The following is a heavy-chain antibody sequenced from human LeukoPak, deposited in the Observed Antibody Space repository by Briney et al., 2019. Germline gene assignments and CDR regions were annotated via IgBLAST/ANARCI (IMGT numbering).Heavy chain of an antibody. CDR1: GFTFRSYN. CDR3: ARDLSVGAKPDLGFDY. V-gene: IGHV3-21*01. Sequence: KPGGSLRLSCAASGFTFRSYNLNWVRQAPGKGLEWVSSISSSSSYIYYADSVKGRFTISRDNAKNSLYLQMNSLRAEDTAVYYCARDLSVGAKPDLGFDYWGQGTLVTVSS. J-gene: IGHJ4*02. CDR2: ISSSSSYI. D-gene: IGHD1-26*01.